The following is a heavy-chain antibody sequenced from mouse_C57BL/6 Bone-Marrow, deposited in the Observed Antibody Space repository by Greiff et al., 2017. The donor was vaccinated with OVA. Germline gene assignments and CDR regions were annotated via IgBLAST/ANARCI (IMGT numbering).Heavy chain of an antibody. CDR3: ARVGGGYYWYFDV. CDR2: IYPGSGST. J-gene: IGHJ1*03. V-gene: IGHV1-55*01. D-gene: IGHD1-1*02. CDR1: GYTFTSYW. Sequence: QVQLKQSGAELVKPGASVKMSCKASGYTFTSYWITWVKQRPGQGLEWIGDIYPGSGSTNYNEKFKSKATLTVDTSSSTAYMQLSSLTSEDSAVYYGARVGGGYYWYFDVWGTGTTVTVSS.